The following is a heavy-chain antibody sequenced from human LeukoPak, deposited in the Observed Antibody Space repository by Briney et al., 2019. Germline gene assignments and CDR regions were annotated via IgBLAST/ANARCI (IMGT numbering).Heavy chain of an antibody. CDR1: GGSISSYY. J-gene: IGHJ4*02. D-gene: IGHD6-19*01. CDR3: ARGPLYSSGWYYFDY. Sequence: SETLSLTCTVSGGSISSYYWSWIRQPAGKGLEWIGRIYTSGSTNYNPSLKSRVTISVDKPKNQFSLKLSSATAADTAVYYCARGPLYSSGWYYFDYWGQGTLVTVSS. V-gene: IGHV4-4*07. CDR2: IYTSGST.